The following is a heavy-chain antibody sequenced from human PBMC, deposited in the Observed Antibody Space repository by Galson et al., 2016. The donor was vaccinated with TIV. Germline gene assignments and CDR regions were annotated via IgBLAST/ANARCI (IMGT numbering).Heavy chain of an antibody. Sequence: SLRLSCAASGFSIGHHGMHWVRQAPGKGLECVAGLYFDASDTYYGDSVKGRFTISRDISKNTFYLQMTSLRVGDTAVYYFARDQFRGVDFYYYGMDVWGQGTTVTVSS. CDR1: GFSIGHHG. D-gene: IGHD3-10*01. J-gene: IGHJ6*02. CDR3: ARDQFRGVDFYYYGMDV. V-gene: IGHV3-33*01. CDR2: LYFDASDT.